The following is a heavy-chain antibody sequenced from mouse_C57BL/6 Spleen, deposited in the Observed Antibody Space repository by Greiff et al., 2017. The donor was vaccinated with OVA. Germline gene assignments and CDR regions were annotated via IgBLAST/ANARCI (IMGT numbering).Heavy chain of an antibody. CDR1: GYTFTDYN. CDR3: ARRLTGTGWFAY. J-gene: IGHJ3*01. V-gene: IGHV1-22*01. D-gene: IGHD4-1*01. Sequence: EVQLQQSGPELVKPGASVKMSCKASGYTFTDYNMHWVKQSHGKSLEWIGYINPNNGGTSYNQKFKGKATLTVNKSSSTAYMELRSLTSEDSAVYYCARRLTGTGWFAYWGQGTLVTVSA. CDR2: INPNNGGT.